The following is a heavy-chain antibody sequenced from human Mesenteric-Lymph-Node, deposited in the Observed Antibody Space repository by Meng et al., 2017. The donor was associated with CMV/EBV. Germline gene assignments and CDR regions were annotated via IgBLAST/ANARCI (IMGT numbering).Heavy chain of an antibody. V-gene: IGHV1-2*04. D-gene: IGHD6-13*01. CDR2: INPNSGVI. Sequence: SCKASGNTFTAPYMHWVRQAPGQGLEWMGWINPNSGVINYAQKFQGWVTMTRDTSISTVYVELSRLRSDDTAVYYCAREYSSSWFDYWGQGTLVTVSS. CDR3: AREYSSSWFDY. J-gene: IGHJ4*02. CDR1: GNTFTAPY.